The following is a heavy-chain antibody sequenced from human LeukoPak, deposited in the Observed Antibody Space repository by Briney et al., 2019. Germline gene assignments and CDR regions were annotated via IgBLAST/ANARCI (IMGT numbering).Heavy chain of an antibody. CDR1: ALTFNNFP. CDR2: ILKDGSDA. V-gene: IGHV3-30-3*01. D-gene: IGHD3-9*01. CDR3: ARDFHYFFDY. Sequence: GGSLRLSCTASALTFNNFPMHWVRRAPGKGLEWVTLILKDGSDAFYADSVKGRFTISRDNSENTLFLQMNSLRAEDTAIYYCARDFHYFFDYCGQGTLVTVSS. J-gene: IGHJ4*02.